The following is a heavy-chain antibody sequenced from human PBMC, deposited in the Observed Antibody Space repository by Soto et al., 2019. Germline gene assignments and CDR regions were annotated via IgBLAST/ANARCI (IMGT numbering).Heavy chain of an antibody. CDR2: ISSSSSTI. D-gene: IGHD3-22*01. J-gene: IGHJ6*03. V-gene: IGHV3-48*01. CDR3: ARVSSGYYYYMDV. Sequence: GSLRLSCAASGFTFSSYSMNWVRQAPGKGLEWVSYISSSSSTIYYADSVKGRFTISRDNAKNSLYLQMNSLRAEDTAVYYCARVSSGYYYYMDVWGKGTTVTVS. CDR1: GFTFSSYS.